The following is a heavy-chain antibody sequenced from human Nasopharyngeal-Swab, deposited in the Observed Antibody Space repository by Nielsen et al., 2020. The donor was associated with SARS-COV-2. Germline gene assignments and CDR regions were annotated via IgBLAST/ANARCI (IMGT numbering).Heavy chain of an antibody. V-gene: IGHV2-5*02. CDR1: GFSLDTDGES. D-gene: IGHD2-2*01. CDR3: AHSRSSMTVTPDY. Sequence: SGPTLVKPPQTLTLTCSFSGFSLDTDGESVGWIRQPPGKALEWLALIYCDDDNRYSPSLRTRLTITKDTSKNQVVLTMINMDPVDTGTYFCAHSRSSMTVTPDYWGQGTLVTVSS. J-gene: IGHJ4*02. CDR2: IYCDDDN.